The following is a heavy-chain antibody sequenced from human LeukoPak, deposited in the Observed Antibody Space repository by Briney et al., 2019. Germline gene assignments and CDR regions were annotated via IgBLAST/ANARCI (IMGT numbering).Heavy chain of an antibody. D-gene: IGHD6-13*01. J-gene: IGHJ6*03. V-gene: IGHV4-59*01. CDR2: IYYSGST. CDR1: GGSISSYY. CDR3: ARDGIAAAGGYYYYYMDV. Sequence: SETLSLTCTVSGGSISSYYWSWIRQPPGKGLEWIGYIYYSGSTNYNPSLKSRVTISVDTSKNQFSLKLGSVTAADTAVYYCARDGIAAAGGYYYYYMDVWGKGTTVTVSS.